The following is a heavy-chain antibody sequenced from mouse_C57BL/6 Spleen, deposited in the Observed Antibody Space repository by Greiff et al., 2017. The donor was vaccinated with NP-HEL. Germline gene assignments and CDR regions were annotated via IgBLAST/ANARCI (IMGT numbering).Heavy chain of an antibody. CDR3: ARQGYDRFAY. V-gene: IGHV1-69*01. Sequence: QVQLHQSGAELVMPGASVKLSCKASGYTFTSNGMHWGKQRPGQGLEWIGEIDPSDSYTNYNQKFKGKSTLTVDKSSSTAYMQLSSLTSEDSAVYYCARQGYDRFAYWGQGTLVTVSA. D-gene: IGHD2-2*01. CDR1: GYTFTSNG. CDR2: IDPSDSYT. J-gene: IGHJ3*01.